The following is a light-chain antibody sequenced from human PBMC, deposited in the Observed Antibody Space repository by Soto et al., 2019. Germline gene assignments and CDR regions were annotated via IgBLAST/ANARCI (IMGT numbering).Light chain of an antibody. CDR1: HSISSY. J-gene: IGKJ4*01. CDR3: QHYDIWPLT. V-gene: IGKV3-11*01. CDR2: DAS. Sequence: EIVLTQSPATLSLSPGERATLSCRASHSISSYLAWYQQKPGQPPRLVIYDASNRATGIPARFSGSGSGTDFTLTISSLEPEDFAVYFCQHYDIWPLTFGGGTKVDIK.